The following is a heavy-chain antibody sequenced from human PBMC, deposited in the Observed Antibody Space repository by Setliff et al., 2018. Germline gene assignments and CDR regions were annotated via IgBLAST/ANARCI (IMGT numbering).Heavy chain of an antibody. CDR2: ILFSGDA. CDR1: GYSISSGFS. D-gene: IGHD3-10*01. CDR3: ARDNRARHYMDV. V-gene: IGHV4-38-2*02. Sequence: SETLSLTCAVSGYSISSGFSWVWIRQSPGKGLEWIGRILFSGDAYYNPSLNSRVTISADTSKNQFSLNLSSVTAADTAVYYCARDNRARHYMDVWGKGTTVTVSS. J-gene: IGHJ6*03.